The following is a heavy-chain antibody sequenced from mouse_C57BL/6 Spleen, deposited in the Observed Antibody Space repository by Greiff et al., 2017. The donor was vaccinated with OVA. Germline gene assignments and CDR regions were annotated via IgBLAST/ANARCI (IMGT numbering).Heavy chain of an antibody. CDR3: ARAYYYGSSYYWYFDV. D-gene: IGHD1-1*01. CDR1: GYTFTSYW. Sequence: QVHVKQPGAELVKPGASVKMSCKASGYTFTSYWITWVKQRPGQGLEWIGDIYPGSGSTNYNEKFKSKATLTVDTSSSTAYMQLSSLTSEDSAVYYCARAYYYGSSYYWYFDVWGTGTTVTVSS. J-gene: IGHJ1*03. CDR2: IYPGSGST. V-gene: IGHV1-55*01.